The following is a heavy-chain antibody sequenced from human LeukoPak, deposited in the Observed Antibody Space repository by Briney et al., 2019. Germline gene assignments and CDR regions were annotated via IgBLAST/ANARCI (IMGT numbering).Heavy chain of an antibody. D-gene: IGHD3-10*01. V-gene: IGHV3-30-3*01. Sequence: PGRSLRLSCAASGFTFSSYAMHWVRQAPGKGLEWVAVISYDGSNKYYADSVKGRFTISRDNSKNTLYLQMNSLRAEDTAVYYCARDSDYYGSGSYYSDWGQGTLVTVSS. CDR3: ARDSDYYGSGSYYSD. CDR1: GFTFSSYA. CDR2: ISYDGSNK. J-gene: IGHJ4*02.